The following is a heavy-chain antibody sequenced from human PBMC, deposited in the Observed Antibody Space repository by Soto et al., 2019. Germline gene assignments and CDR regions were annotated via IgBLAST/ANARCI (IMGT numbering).Heavy chain of an antibody. CDR1: GFTVSSNY. J-gene: IGHJ3*02. CDR3: ASTDKTYNSGAFDI. CDR2: IYSGGST. D-gene: IGHD6-19*01. Sequence: GSLRLSCAASGFTVSSNYMSWVRQAPGKGLEWVSVIYSGGSTYYADSVKGRFTISRDNSKNTLYLQMNSLRAEDTAVYYCASTDKTYNSGAFDIWGQGTMVTVSS. V-gene: IGHV3-53*01.